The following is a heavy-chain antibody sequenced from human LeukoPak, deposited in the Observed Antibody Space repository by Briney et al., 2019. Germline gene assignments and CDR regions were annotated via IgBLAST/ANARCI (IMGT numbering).Heavy chain of an antibody. CDR1: GFTFSSYW. D-gene: IGHD3-22*01. CDR2: IASDGSST. Sequence: GGSLRLSCAASGFTFSSYWMNWVRQAPGKGLVWVSRIASDGSSTTYADSVKGRFSISRDNAKNTLYLQMNSLRVEDTAVYYCAREILYDSSGYYWFTGAYYYYGMDVWGQGTTVTVSS. V-gene: IGHV3-74*01. J-gene: IGHJ6*02. CDR3: AREILYDSSGYYWFTGAYYYYGMDV.